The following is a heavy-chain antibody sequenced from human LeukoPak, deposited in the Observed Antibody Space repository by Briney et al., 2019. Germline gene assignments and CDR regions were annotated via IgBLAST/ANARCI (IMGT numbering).Heavy chain of an antibody. CDR1: VRPISSGGYY. J-gene: IGHJ4*02. Sequence: SETLSLTCSVSVRPISSGGYYCSWIRQHPGKGLEWIGFIYPSGSTYFNPSLKSRVTMSVDTSKNQFSLKLSSVPAADTAVYYWARARYSGYDPPTDYWGQGSLVTVSS. D-gene: IGHD5-12*01. CDR3: ARARYSGYDPPTDY. V-gene: IGHV4-31*03. CDR2: IYPSGST.